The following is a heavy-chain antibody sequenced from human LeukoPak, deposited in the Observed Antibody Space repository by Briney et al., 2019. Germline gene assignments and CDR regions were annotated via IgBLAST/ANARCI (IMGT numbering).Heavy chain of an antibody. CDR2: MNPNSGNT. CDR1: GYTFTSYD. V-gene: IGHV1-8*02. J-gene: IGHJ6*03. D-gene: IGHD3-3*01. Sequence: VKVSCKASGYTFTSYDINWVRQATGQGLEWMGWMNPNSGNTGYAQKFQGRVTMTRNTSISTAYMELSSLRSEDTAVYYCARAPYYDFWSGYYKDYYYYMDVWGKGTTVTVSS. CDR3: ARAPYYDFWSGYYKDYYYYMDV.